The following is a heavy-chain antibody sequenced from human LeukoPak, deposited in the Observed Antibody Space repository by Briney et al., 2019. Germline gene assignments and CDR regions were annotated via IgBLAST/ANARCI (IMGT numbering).Heavy chain of an antibody. CDR1: SGSISSSNYY. Sequence: PSDTLSLTCTVSSGSISSSNYYWGWIRQPPGKGLEWIGSIYYGGNTYYNPSLKSRVTISIDTSKNQFSLKLSSVTAADTAVYYCARHRRRIRGGMDYWGQGTLVTVSS. CDR2: IYYGGNT. V-gene: IGHV4-39*01. CDR3: ARHRRRIRGGMDY. D-gene: IGHD2-15*01. J-gene: IGHJ4*02.